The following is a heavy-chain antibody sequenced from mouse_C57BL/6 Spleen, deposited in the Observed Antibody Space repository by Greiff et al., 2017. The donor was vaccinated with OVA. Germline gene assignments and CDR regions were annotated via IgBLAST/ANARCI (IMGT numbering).Heavy chain of an antibody. Sequence: VQLQQSGAELVRPGASVTLSCKASGYTFTDYEMHWVKQTPVHGLEWIGAIDPETGGTAYNQKFKGKAILTADKSSSTAYMELRSLTSEDSAVYYCTRNYGSSYAYYWGQGTTLTVSS. CDR1: GYTFTDYE. J-gene: IGHJ2*01. CDR2: IDPETGGT. V-gene: IGHV1-15*01. CDR3: TRNYGSSYAYY. D-gene: IGHD1-1*01.